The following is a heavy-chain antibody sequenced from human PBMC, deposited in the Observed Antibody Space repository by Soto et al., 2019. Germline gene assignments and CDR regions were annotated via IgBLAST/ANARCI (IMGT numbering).Heavy chain of an antibody. D-gene: IGHD1-26*01. Sequence: QVQLVQSGAEVKKPGASVKVSCKASGYTFTSYDINWVRQATGQGLECMGWMNPNSGNTGYAQNFQVRVTMTRNTSISTAYMELSSLRSEDTAVYYCARGSMGATWVLYYYYYGMDVWGQGTTVTVSS. J-gene: IGHJ6*02. CDR2: MNPNSGNT. V-gene: IGHV1-8*01. CDR1: GYTFTSYD. CDR3: ARGSMGATWVLYYYYYGMDV.